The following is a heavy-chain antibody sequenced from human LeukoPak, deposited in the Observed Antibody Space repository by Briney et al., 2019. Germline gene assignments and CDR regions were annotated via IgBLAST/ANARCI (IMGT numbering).Heavy chain of an antibody. J-gene: IGHJ3*02. D-gene: IGHD5-18*01. Sequence: GGSLRLSCAASGFTFSSYGMHWVLQDPCKGLQGVAVIRYDGSNKYYAASVKGRFTISRDNSKNTLYLKMNSLRGEDTAVYYCAKDVNVDTAMGVNAFEIWGQGTMVTVSS. CDR1: GFTFSSYG. V-gene: IGHV3-30*02. CDR2: IRYDGSNK. CDR3: AKDVNVDTAMGVNAFEI.